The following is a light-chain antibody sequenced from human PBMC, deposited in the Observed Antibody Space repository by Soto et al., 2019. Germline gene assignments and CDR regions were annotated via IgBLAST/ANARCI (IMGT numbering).Light chain of an antibody. J-gene: IGKJ2*01. Sequence: DIQMTQSPSSLSASVGDSVTITCRASQSIDTSLNWYQQTTGKAPKILIYNSAELESGVPSRFTGSGSGTDCTLTINSVQPEDFATYYCQQSFKTPTYTFGQGTKV. V-gene: IGKV1-39*01. CDR3: QQSFKTPTYT. CDR2: NSA. CDR1: QSIDTS.